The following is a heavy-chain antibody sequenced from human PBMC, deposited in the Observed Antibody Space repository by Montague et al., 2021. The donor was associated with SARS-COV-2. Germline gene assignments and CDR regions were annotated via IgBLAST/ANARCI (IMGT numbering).Heavy chain of an antibody. Sequence: SETLSLTCTVSGGSITGYYWGWLRRSPGKGLEWIAYIYDGGAVNYNPSLGSRATISTDTSKNQLSLKVNSVTAADTAVYYCVRDHPYGGPRGAYDIWGQGTVVTVSS. D-gene: IGHD4-23*01. V-gene: IGHV4-59*01. J-gene: IGHJ3*02. CDR1: GGSITGYY. CDR2: IYDGGAV. CDR3: VRDHPYGGPRGAYDI.